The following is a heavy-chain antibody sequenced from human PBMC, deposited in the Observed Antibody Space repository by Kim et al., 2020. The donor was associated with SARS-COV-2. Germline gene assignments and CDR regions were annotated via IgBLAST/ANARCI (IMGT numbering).Heavy chain of an antibody. V-gene: IGHV3-11*06. CDR3: ARGQGNFWSGYPNYYGMDV. D-gene: IGHD3-3*01. Sequence: GRFTLTRDNAKNSLYLQMNSLRAEDTAVYYCARGQGNFWSGYPNYYGMDVWGQGTTVTVSS. J-gene: IGHJ6*02.